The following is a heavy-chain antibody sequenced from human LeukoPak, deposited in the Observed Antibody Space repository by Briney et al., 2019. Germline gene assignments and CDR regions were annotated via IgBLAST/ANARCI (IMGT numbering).Heavy chain of an antibody. V-gene: IGHV3-74*01. D-gene: IGHD2-21*01. CDR3: SYDHFDY. CDR1: GNYW. Sequence: PGGSLRLSCAASGNYWMHWVRQVPGKGLVWVSHINSDGSWTSYADSVKGRFTISKDNAKNTVYLQMNYLRVEDTAVYYCSYDHFDYWSRGTLVTVSS. J-gene: IGHJ4*02. CDR2: INSDGSWT.